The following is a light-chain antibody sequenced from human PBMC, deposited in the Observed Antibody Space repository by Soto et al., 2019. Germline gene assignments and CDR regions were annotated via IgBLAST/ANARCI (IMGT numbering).Light chain of an antibody. CDR3: QQYNSYPHT. J-gene: IGKJ2*01. CDR2: KAS. V-gene: IGKV1-5*03. CDR1: QDISTS. Sequence: DIQMTQSPSSVSASVGDRVTITCRANQDISTSLAWYQQKPGKAPKLLIYKASSVDIGVPSRFSGSGSGTGFTLTISSLQPDDFATYYCQQYNSYPHTFGQGTKVDLK.